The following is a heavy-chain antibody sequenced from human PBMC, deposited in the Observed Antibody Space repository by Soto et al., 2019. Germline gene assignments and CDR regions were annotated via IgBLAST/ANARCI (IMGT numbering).Heavy chain of an antibody. D-gene: IGHD6-19*01. CDR3: ATSGGGWYLY. CDR2: LNPNSGDT. J-gene: IGHJ4*02. Sequence: QVQLVQSGAEVKKPEASVKVSCKASGYTFSSYDINWVRQATGQGLEWMGWLNPNSGDTGYAQKFRGRVTLTRNTSINTAYIELSSLTSDDTAVYYCATSGGGWYLYWGQGTLVTVSS. V-gene: IGHV1-8*01. CDR1: GYTFSSYD.